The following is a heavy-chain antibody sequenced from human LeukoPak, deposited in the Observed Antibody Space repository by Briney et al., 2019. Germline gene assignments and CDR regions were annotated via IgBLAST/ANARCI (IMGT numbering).Heavy chain of an antibody. D-gene: IGHD5-12*01. V-gene: IGHV5-51*01. J-gene: IGHJ4*02. CDR2: IYPGDSDT. CDR1: GYRFTTYW. CDR3: TRPAASGYDSPANY. Sequence: GGSLKISCKGSGYRFTTYWIGWVRQVPGKGLEWMGIIYPGDSDTRYSPSFQGQVTISADKSISTAYLQWSSLKASDTAMYYCTRPAASGYDSPANYWGQGTLVTVSS.